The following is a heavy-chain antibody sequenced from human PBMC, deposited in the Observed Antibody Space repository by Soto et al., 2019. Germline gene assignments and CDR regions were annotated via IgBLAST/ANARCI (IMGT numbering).Heavy chain of an antibody. V-gene: IGHV2-5*02. CDR2: IYWDDDK. CDR3: AHRLGGYTWNDGYFDY. J-gene: IGHJ4*02. D-gene: IGHD1-20*01. Sequence: QITLKESGPTLVTPTQSLTLTCSFSGFSLTSRPMGVGWIRQPPGKALEWLAVIYWDDDKRYSPALRSRLTITKDNSKNQVVLTVTNMDPVDTATYYCAHRLGGYTWNDGYFDYWGQGTLVTVSS. CDR1: GFSLTSRPMG.